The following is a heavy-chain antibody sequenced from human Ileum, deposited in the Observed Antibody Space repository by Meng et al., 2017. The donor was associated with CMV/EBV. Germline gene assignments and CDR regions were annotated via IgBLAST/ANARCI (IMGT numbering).Heavy chain of an antibody. J-gene: IGHJ4*02. CDR1: GFTFSSYS. Sequence: GGSLRLSCVTSGFTFSSYSLNWVRQAPGKGLEWVSSITHTSDTYYADSLKGRFTVSRDNAQNSGYLQMNSLTAEDTAVYYCARGWPPDYWGQGTLVTAPQ. D-gene: IGHD6-13*01. CDR2: ITHTSDT. V-gene: IGHV3-21*06. CDR3: ARGWPPDY.